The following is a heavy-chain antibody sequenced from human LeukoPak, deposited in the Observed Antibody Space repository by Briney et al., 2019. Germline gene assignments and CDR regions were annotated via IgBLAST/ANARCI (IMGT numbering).Heavy chain of an antibody. D-gene: IGHD2-2*01. J-gene: IGHJ6*03. CDR3: ARHGVYCSSTSCWGQGYYYYYMDV. V-gene: IGHV5-51*01. CDR2: IYPGDSDT. Sequence: GESLKISCQGSGYTFTSYWIGWARQMPGKGLEWMGIIYPGDSDTRYSPSFQGQVTISADKSISTAYLQWSSLKASDTAMYYCARHGVYCSSTSCWGQGYYYYYMDVWGKGTTVTVSS. CDR1: GYTFTSYW.